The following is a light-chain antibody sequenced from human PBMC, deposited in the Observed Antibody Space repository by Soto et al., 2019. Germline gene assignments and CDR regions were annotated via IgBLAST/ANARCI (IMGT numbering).Light chain of an antibody. V-gene: IGKV3-11*01. CDR1: QSVSSY. CDR3: QQRSNWPLT. CDR2: DAS. J-gene: IGKJ4*01. Sequence: EIVLTQSPATLSLSPGERATLSCRASQSVSSYLAWYQQKPGQAPRLLIYDASNRATGIPARFSGSGSVTDFALTIRSLEPEDFAVYYCQQRSNWPLTFGGGTKVEIK.